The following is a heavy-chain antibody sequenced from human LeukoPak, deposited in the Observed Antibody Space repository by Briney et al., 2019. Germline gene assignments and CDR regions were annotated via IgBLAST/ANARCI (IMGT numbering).Heavy chain of an antibody. CDR3: AKGAQGMDV. Sequence: GGPLRLSCAASGFTFSSYGMHWVRQAPGKGLEWVAVISYDGSNKYYADSVKGRFTISRDNSKNTLYLQMNSLRAEDTAVYYCAKGAQGMDVWGQGTTVTVSS. J-gene: IGHJ6*02. CDR1: GFTFSSYG. V-gene: IGHV3-30*18. CDR2: ISYDGSNK.